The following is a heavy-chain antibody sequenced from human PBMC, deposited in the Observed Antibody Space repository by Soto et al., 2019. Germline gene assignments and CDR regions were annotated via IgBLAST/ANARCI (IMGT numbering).Heavy chain of an antibody. CDR2: INPNSGGT. D-gene: IGHD3-10*01. CDR3: ARSKGSGSYPYYYYGVDV. CDR1: GYTFTGYY. V-gene: IGHV1-2*04. J-gene: IGHJ6*02. Sequence: ASVKVSCKASGYTFTGYYMHWVRQAPGQGLEWMGWINPNSGGTNYAQKFQGWVTMTRDTSISTAYMELSRLRSDDTAVYYCARSKGSGSYPYYYYGVDVWGQGTTVTFSS.